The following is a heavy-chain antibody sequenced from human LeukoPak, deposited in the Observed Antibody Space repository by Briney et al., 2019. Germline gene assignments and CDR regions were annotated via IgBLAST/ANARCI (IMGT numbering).Heavy chain of an antibody. CDR2: IRYDGTYK. D-gene: IGHD5-24*01. CDR1: GFTFSSYG. J-gene: IGHJ4*02. CDR3: ARARDGYPIGYFDY. V-gene: IGHV3-30*02. Sequence: GGSLRLSCAASGFTFSSYGMHWVRQAPGKGLEWVAFIRYDGTYKYYADSVTGRFTISRDNAKNSLYLQMNSLRAEDTAVYYCARARDGYPIGYFDYWGQGTLVTVSS.